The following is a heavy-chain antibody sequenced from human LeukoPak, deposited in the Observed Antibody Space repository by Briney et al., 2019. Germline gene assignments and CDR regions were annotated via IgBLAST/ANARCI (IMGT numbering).Heavy chain of an antibody. CDR3: ARASRGYSSSWYSISDAFDI. CDR1: GGSININTFF. D-gene: IGHD6-13*01. V-gene: IGHV4-39*07. J-gene: IGHJ3*02. CDR2: VFYSGST. Sequence: SETLSLTCGVSGGSININTFFWGWVRQPPGKGLEWIGNVFYSGSTMYNPSLKRRVTISVDTSKNQFSLKLSSVTAADTAVYYCARASRGYSSSWYSISDAFDIWGQGTMVTVSS.